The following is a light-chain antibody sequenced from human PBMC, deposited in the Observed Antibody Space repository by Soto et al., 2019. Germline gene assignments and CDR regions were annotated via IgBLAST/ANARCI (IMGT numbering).Light chain of an antibody. CDR2: DAS. V-gene: IGKV3-11*01. CDR3: QQRSNWPYLT. Sequence: EIVLTQSPDTLSLSPGERATLSCRASQSVSGYLGWYQQKPGQAPRLLIYDASNRAYGVPARFRGSGSGTNFTLTIASLEPDDCAVYYCQQRSNWPYLTCGGGTRV. J-gene: IGKJ4*01. CDR1: QSVSGY.